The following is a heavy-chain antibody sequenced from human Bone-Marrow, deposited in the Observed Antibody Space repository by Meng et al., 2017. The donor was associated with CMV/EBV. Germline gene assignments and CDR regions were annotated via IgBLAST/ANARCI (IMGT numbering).Heavy chain of an antibody. J-gene: IGHJ5*02. D-gene: IGHD3-3*01. CDR1: GFTFSSYE. CDR3: ARQTNDFWSDDPRGWFDP. V-gene: IGHV3-48*03. CDR2: ISSSGSTI. Sequence: GGSLRLSCAASGFTFSSYEMNWVRQAPGKGLEWVSYISSSGSTIYYADSVKGRFTISRDNAKNSLYLQMNSLRAEDTAVYYCARQTNDFWSDDPRGWFDPCGEGTLVTVSS.